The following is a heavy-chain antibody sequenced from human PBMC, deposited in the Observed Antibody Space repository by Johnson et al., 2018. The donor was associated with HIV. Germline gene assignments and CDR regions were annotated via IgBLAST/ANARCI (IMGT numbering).Heavy chain of an antibody. CDR1: GFTFSSYA. D-gene: IGHD1-26*01. Sequence: QVQLVESGGGVVQPGRSLRLSCAASGFTFSSYAMHWVRQAPGKGLEWVAVISCDGSNKYYADSVKGRFTISRDNSKNTLYLQMNSLRAEDTAVYYCARPSGGSYWAFDIWGQGTMVTVSS. CDR2: ISCDGSNK. J-gene: IGHJ3*02. CDR3: ARPSGGSYWAFDI. V-gene: IGHV3-30-3*01.